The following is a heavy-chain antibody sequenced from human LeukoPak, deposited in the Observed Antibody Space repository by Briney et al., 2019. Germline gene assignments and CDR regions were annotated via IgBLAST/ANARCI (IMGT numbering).Heavy chain of an antibody. Sequence: GASVKVSYKASGYTFTSYAMHWVRQAPGQRLEWMGWINAGNGNTKYSQKFQGRVTITRDTSASTAYMELSSLRSEDTAVYYCARVYFDWSEPFDYWGQGTLVTVSS. CDR1: GYTFTSYA. CDR2: INAGNGNT. V-gene: IGHV1-3*01. D-gene: IGHD3-9*01. J-gene: IGHJ4*02. CDR3: ARVYFDWSEPFDY.